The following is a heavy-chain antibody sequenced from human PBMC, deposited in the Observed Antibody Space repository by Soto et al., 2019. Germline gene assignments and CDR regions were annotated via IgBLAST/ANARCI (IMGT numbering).Heavy chain of an antibody. V-gene: IGHV5-10-1*01. CDR2: IDPSDSYT. CDR3: ARQKPDSSGWYEGAFDI. Sequence: PGESLKISCKGSGYSFTSYWIIWVRQMPGKGLEWMGRIDPSDSYTNYSPSFQGHVTISADKSISTAYLQWSSLKASDTAMYYCARQKPDSSGWYEGAFDIWGQGTMVTVSS. CDR1: GYSFTSYW. D-gene: IGHD6-19*01. J-gene: IGHJ3*02.